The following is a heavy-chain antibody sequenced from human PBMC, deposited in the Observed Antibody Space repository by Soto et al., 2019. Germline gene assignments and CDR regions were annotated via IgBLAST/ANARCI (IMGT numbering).Heavy chain of an antibody. CDR2: IYYSEST. V-gene: IGHV4-39*01. Sequence: QLQLQESGPGLVKPSETLSLTCTVSGGSISSSSYYWGWIRQPPGKGLEWIGSIYYSESTYYNPSLKSRVTISVDTSKNQFSLKLSSVTAADTAVYYCARQPTYYDILTGYYPGYFQHWGQGTLVTVSS. D-gene: IGHD3-9*01. CDR3: ARQPTYYDILTGYYPGYFQH. CDR1: GGSISSSSYY. J-gene: IGHJ1*01.